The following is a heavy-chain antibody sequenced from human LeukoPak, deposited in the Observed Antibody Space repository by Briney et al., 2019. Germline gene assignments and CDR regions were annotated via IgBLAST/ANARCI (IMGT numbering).Heavy chain of an antibody. D-gene: IGHD3-10*01. Sequence: SETLSLTCTISGGSISSYYWSWIRQPPGRGLEWIGYIYYSGNNHYNPSLKSRLTISVDTSKNQFSLRLSSVTAADTGVYYCARHYGSGTYPLDYWGQGTLVTVSS. V-gene: IGHV4-59*08. CDR2: IYYSGNN. CDR1: GGSISSYY. J-gene: IGHJ4*02. CDR3: ARHYGSGTYPLDY.